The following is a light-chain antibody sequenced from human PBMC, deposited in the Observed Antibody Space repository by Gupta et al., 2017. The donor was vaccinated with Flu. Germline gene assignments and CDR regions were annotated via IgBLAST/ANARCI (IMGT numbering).Light chain of an antibody. Sequence: GTLSLSPGERATLSCRASQSVSSSYLAWYQQKPGQAPRLLIYGASSRATGIPDRFSGSGSGTXFTLTIXRLDPEDFAVYYCQQYGRSPFTFGXGTKVDIK. J-gene: IGKJ3*01. CDR1: QSVSSSY. V-gene: IGKV3-20*01. CDR3: QQYGRSPFT. CDR2: GAS.